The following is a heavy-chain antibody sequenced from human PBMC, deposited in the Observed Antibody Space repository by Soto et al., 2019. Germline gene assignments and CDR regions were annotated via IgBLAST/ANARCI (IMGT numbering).Heavy chain of an antibody. J-gene: IGHJ5*02. CDR3: ARMQPRKVVVASWNYYDP. CDR2: IYPGDSDT. Sequence: GESLKISCQASGYIFTSSWIAWVRQVPGKGPEWMGIIYPGDSDTKYSPSFQGRVTFSVDNSITTAYLQWSSLKTSDTAMYYCARMQPRKVVVASWNYYDPWGQGTLVTVS. CDR1: GYIFTSSW. V-gene: IGHV5-51*01. D-gene: IGHD1-7*01.